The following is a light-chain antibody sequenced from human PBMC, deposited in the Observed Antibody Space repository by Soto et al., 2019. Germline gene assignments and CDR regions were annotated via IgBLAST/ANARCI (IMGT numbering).Light chain of an antibody. V-gene: IGKV1-5*01. CDR2: DAS. CDR3: QQYNTYSSLT. J-gene: IGKJ4*01. Sequence: DIQMTQSPSTLSASVGDRVTITCRASQSISSWLAWYQQRLGRASRLLIYDASSLESGVPSRFSGSGYGTEFTLTISSLQPDDFATYYCQQYNTYSSLTFGGGTK. CDR1: QSISSW.